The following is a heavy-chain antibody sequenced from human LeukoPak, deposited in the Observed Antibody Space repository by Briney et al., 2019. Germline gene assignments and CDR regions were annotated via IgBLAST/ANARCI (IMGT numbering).Heavy chain of an antibody. V-gene: IGHV1-58*01. J-gene: IGHJ6*02. Sequence: ASVKVSCKASGFTFTSSAVQWVRQARGQRLEWIGWIVVGSGNTNYAQKFQERVTITRDMSTSTAYMELSSLRSEATAVYYCAAPLGLDYGDWGYYYYYGMDVWGQGTTATVSS. CDR1: GFTFTSSA. D-gene: IGHD4-17*01. CDR2: IVVGSGNT. CDR3: AAPLGLDYGDWGYYYYYGMDV.